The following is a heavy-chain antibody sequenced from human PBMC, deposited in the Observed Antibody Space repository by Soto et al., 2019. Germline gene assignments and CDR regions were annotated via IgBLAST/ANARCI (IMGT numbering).Heavy chain of an antibody. CDR2: IIPMLAIT. J-gene: IGHJ3*02. V-gene: IGHV1-69*02. Sequence: QVQLVQSGAEVKKPGSSVKVSCKASGGTFNVYTIIWVRQAPGQGLEWMGRIIPMLAITNYAQRFQGRVTPTADTSTTTAYVELSSLTSEDTAVYYCALGSWSGETFDIWGQGTLVTVSS. CDR1: GGTFNVYT. CDR3: ALGSWSGETFDI. D-gene: IGHD6-13*01.